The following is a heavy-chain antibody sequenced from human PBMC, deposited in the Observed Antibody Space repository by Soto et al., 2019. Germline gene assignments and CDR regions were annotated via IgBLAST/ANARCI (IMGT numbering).Heavy chain of an antibody. CDR3: ARPTGAVAAMYYFDY. D-gene: IGHD6-19*01. V-gene: IGHV4-34*01. J-gene: IGHJ4*02. CDR1: GGSFSGYY. Sequence: PSETLSLTCAVYGGSFSGYYWSWIRQPPGKGLEWIGEINHSGSTNYNPSLKSRVTISVDTSKNQFSLKLSSVTAADTAVYYCARPTGAVAAMYYFDYWGQGTLVTVSS. CDR2: INHSGST.